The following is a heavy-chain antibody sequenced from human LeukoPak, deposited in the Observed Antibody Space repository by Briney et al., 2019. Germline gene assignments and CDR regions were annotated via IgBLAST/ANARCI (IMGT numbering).Heavy chain of an antibody. D-gene: IGHD6-13*01. Sequence: SETLSLTCTVSGDSIRSYFWNWIRQPPGKGLEWIGYIYTSGRTSYNPSLKSRVTISVDTSKNQFSLKLSSVTAADTAVYYCARSQGSSWYLEEFDYWGQGTLVTVSS. CDR3: ARSQGSSWYLEEFDY. J-gene: IGHJ4*02. V-gene: IGHV4-4*09. CDR1: GDSIRSYF. CDR2: IYTSGRT.